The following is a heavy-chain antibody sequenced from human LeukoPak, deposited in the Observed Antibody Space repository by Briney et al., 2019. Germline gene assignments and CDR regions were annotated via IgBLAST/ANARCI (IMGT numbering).Heavy chain of an antibody. D-gene: IGHD3-22*01. CDR2: IYTSGST. CDR1: GGSISSYY. V-gene: IGHV4-4*07. CDR3: ARADYDTSAYYYTFDY. J-gene: IGHJ4*02. Sequence: PSETLSLTCTVSGGSISSYYWSWIRQPAGKGLEWIGRIYTSGSTNYNPSLKSRVTISLDTSKNQFSLNLSSVTAADTAVYYCARADYDTSAYYYTFDYWGRGTLVTVSS.